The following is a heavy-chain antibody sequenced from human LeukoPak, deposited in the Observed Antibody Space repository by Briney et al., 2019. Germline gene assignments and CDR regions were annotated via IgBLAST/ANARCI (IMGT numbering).Heavy chain of an antibody. V-gene: IGHV3-30-3*01. CDR2: ISHDGSNQ. D-gene: IGHD2-21*02. Sequence: PGGSLRLSCAVSGFTFTYYAMHWVRQAPGKGLEWVAVISHDGSNQQYADSVKGQVTISRDNSKSTLYLQMAGLRAGDTAVYYCARQGDTGSRYFDYWGQGTLVTVSS. CDR3: ARQGDTGSRYFDY. CDR1: GFTFTYYA. J-gene: IGHJ4*02.